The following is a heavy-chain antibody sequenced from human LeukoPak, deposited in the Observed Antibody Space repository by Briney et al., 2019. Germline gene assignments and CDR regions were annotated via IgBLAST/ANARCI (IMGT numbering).Heavy chain of an antibody. J-gene: IGHJ4*02. CDR1: GFPFSSYG. D-gene: IGHD1-14*01. V-gene: IGHV3-30*18. Sequence: GGSLRLSCAASGFPFSSYGIHWVRQAPGKGLEWVAVISSDGSNIYYGDSVQGRFTISRDNSINTVYLQMNSLRPEDTAVYYCAKARYGAGPFDYWGQGTLVTVSS. CDR3: AKARYGAGPFDY. CDR2: ISSDGSNI.